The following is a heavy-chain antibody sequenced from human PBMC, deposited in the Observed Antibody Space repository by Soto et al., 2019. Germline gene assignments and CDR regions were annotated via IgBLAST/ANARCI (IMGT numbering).Heavy chain of an antibody. CDR2: IYYSRAT. CDR3: VGCSGGTCYTAH. CDR1: GGSVNSPTYY. D-gene: IGHD2-15*01. Sequence: SETVYLTCTVSGGSVNSPTYYWTCIRQSPGKELEWIGYIYYSRATNYNPSLKSRVTISFDTSENQFSLQLNSVTAADTAVYYCVGCSGGTCYTAHWGQGTPVT. J-gene: IGHJ4*02. V-gene: IGHV4-61*01.